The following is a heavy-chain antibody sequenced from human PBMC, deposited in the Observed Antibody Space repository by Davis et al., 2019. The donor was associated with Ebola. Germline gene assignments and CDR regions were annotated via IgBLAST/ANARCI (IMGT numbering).Heavy chain of an antibody. D-gene: IGHD1-26*01. V-gene: IGHV3-23*01. CDR2: ISGSSGST. Sequence: GGSLRLSCTGSGFTFGDSTMSWVRQAPGKGLEWVSGISGSSGSTYYADSVKGRFTISRDNSKNTLYLQVDSLRAEDTAVYYCAKTKGWELLLFYLDYWGQGTLVTVSS. J-gene: IGHJ4*02. CDR1: GFTFGDST. CDR3: AKTKGWELLLFYLDY.